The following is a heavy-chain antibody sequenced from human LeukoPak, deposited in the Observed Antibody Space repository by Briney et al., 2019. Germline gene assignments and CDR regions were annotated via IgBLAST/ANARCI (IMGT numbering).Heavy chain of an antibody. V-gene: IGHV7-4-1*02. CDR3: ARALYSSGWYYYYYYMDV. J-gene: IGHJ6*03. CDR2: INTNTGNP. D-gene: IGHD6-19*01. CDR1: GYTFTSYA. Sequence: ASVKVSCKASGYTFTSYAMNWVRQAPGQGLEWMGWINTNTGNPTYAQGFTGRFVFSLDTSVSTAYLQISSLKAEDTAMYYCARALYSSGWYYYYYYMDVWGKGTTVTVSS.